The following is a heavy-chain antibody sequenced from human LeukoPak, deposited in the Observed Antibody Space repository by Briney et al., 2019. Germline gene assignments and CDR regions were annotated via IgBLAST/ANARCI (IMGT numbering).Heavy chain of an antibody. Sequence: ASVEVSCKAPGYTFTGYYMHWVRQAPGQGLEWMGWINPNSGGTNYAQKFQGRVTMTRDTSISTAYMELSRLRSDDTAVYYCARSHYDFWSGYYTTYFDYWGQGTLVTVSS. D-gene: IGHD3-3*01. CDR3: ARSHYDFWSGYYTTYFDY. CDR1: GYTFTGYY. V-gene: IGHV1-2*02. CDR2: INPNSGGT. J-gene: IGHJ4*02.